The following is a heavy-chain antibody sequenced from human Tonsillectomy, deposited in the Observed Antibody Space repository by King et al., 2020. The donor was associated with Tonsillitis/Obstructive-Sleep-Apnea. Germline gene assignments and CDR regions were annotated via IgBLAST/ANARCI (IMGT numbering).Heavy chain of an antibody. Sequence: QLQESGPGLVKPSGTLSLTCAVSGDSISSNNWWSWVRQPPGKGLEWLGEIYHSGSTTYSPSLKSRLTISVDKSKNQFSLKLNSVTAADTPVYYCARHRRDYGFDYWGQGTLVPVSS. CDR2: IYHSGST. D-gene: IGHD4-17*01. CDR1: GDSISSNNW. CDR3: ARHRRDYGFDY. J-gene: IGHJ4*02. V-gene: IGHV4-4*02.